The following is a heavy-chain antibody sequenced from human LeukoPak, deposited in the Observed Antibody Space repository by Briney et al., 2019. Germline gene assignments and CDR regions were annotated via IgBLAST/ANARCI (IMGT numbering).Heavy chain of an antibody. Sequence: SEPLSLTCTLSGGSISSYYWRWIRQPPGKGLEWIGYIYYSGSTNYNPSLKTRVTISVDTSKKQFSLKLSSVTAADTAVYYCARAPLVIRGVMYYYYGMDVWGQGTTVTVSS. D-gene: IGHD3-10*01. CDR1: GGSISSYY. CDR3: ARAPLVIRGVMYYYYGMDV. CDR2: IYYSGST. J-gene: IGHJ6*02. V-gene: IGHV4-59*01.